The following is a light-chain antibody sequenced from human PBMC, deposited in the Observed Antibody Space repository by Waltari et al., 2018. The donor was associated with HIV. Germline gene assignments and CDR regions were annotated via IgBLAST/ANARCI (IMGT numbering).Light chain of an antibody. J-gene: IGKJ1*01. CDR2: GAS. V-gene: IGKV3-15*01. CDR3: QQYNNWPPT. Sequence: EIVMPQSPPTLSVSPGERATLSCRASQSVSSNLAWYQQKPGQAPRLLIYGASTRATGIPARFSGSGSGTEFTLTISSLQSEDFAVYYCQQYNNWPPTFGQGTKVEIK. CDR1: QSVSSN.